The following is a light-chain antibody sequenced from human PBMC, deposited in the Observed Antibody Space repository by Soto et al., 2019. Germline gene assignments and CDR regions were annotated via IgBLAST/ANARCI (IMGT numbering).Light chain of an antibody. Sequence: PMTQSPSSLSASVGDRVTLTCRTSRAINNYVNWYQHHPGRVPKLLISSASILQAGVPSRFSAGGSGTHFALTISNLQPEDVATYYCQQSYSTPPNFGQGTKLEI. V-gene: IGKV1-39*01. CDR3: QQSYSTPPN. CDR2: SAS. CDR1: RAINNY. J-gene: IGKJ2*01.